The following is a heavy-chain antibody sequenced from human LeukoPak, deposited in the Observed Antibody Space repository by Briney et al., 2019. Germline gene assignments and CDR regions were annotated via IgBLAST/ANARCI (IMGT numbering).Heavy chain of an antibody. CDR3: ARGIFDWLLDYYYYGMDV. CDR2: TYYRSKWYN. V-gene: IGHV6-1*01. CDR1: GDSVSSNSAA. Sequence: SQTLSLTCAISGDSVSSNSAAWNWIRQSPSRGLEWLGRTYYRSKWYNDYAVSVKSRITINPDTSKNQFSLKLSSVTAADTAVYYCARGIFDWLLDYYYYGMDVWGQGTTVTVSS. J-gene: IGHJ6*02. D-gene: IGHD3-9*01.